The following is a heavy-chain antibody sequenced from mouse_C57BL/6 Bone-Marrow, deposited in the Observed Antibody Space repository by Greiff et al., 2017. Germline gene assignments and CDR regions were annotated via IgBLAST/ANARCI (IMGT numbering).Heavy chain of an antibody. CDR1: GYSITSGYY. J-gene: IGHJ4*01. V-gene: IGHV3-6*01. CDR3: ARDYAMDY. Sequence: EVQLQESGPGLVKPSQSLSLTCSVTGYSITSGYYWNWIRQFPGNKLEWMGYISYDGSNNYNPSLKNPISITRDTSKNQFFLKLNSVTTEDTATYYCARDYAMDYWGQGTSVTVSS. CDR2: ISYDGSN.